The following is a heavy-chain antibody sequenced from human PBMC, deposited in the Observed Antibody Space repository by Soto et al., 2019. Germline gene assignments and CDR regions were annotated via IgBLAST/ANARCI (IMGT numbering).Heavy chain of an antibody. Sequence: EVQLLDSGGGLVQPGGSLRLSCTVSGFTFGSHAMSWVRQAPGKGLECVSGISGSGGTTFYADSVKGRFTISRDNSKKTLYLQMNSLRAEDTAVYYCARESEDLTSNFDYWGQGTLVTVSS. CDR3: ARESEDLTSNFDY. CDR1: GFTFGSHA. CDR2: ISGSGGTT. J-gene: IGHJ4*02. V-gene: IGHV3-23*01.